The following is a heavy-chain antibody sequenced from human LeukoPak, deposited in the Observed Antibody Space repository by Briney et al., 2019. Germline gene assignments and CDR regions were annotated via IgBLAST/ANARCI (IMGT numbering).Heavy chain of an antibody. CDR1: GFTFSTFA. J-gene: IGHJ4*02. CDR2: ITGSGPYM. Sequence: GGSLRLSCAASGFTFSTFAMHWVRLSPGKGLEWVSSITGSGPYMLYADSVKHRFTISRDNTKNLLYLEMNSLRTEDTAMYFCVRDVGAVRGEVYFDYWGQGTLVTVSS. CDR3: VRDVGAVRGEVYFDY. D-gene: IGHD3-10*01. V-gene: IGHV3-21*06.